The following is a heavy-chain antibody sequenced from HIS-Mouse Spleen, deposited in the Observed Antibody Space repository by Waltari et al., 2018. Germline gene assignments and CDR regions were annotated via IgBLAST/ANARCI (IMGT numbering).Heavy chain of an antibody. V-gene: IGHV4-34*01. CDR2: IKHSGIT. J-gene: IGHJ3*02. CDR1: GGSFSGYY. CDR3: ARAEGAAFDI. Sequence: QVQLQQWGAGLLKPSETLSLTCAVYGGSFSGYYWSWIRQPPGKGLEWIGEIKHSGITNYNPSLKSRVTISVDTSKNQFSLKLSSVTAADTAVYYCARAEGAAFDIWGQGTMVTVSS.